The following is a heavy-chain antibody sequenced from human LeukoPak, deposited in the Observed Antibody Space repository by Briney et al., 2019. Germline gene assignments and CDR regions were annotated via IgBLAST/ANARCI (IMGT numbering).Heavy chain of an antibody. Sequence: PGRSLRLSCAASGFTLSSFWMNWVRQAPGKGLEWVSLIYSGGRTDYADSVKGRFTISRDNSKNTVYLQMNSLRAEDTAVYYCAGILRGAFDIWGQGKMVTVSS. V-gene: IGHV3-53*01. CDR1: GFTLSSFW. CDR2: IYSGGRT. J-gene: IGHJ3*02. CDR3: AGILRGAFDI.